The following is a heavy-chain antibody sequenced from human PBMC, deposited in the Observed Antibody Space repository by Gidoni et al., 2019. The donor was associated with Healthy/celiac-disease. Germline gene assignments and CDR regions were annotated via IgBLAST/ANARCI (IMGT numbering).Heavy chain of an antibody. V-gene: IGHV1-69*01. CDR3: ARSPELDRRPPLYGMDV. Sequence: QVQLVQSGAEVKKPGSSVKVSCKASGGTFSSYAISWVRQAPGQWLEWMGGIIPIFGTTNSAPEFQGRVTITADESTSTAYMELSSLRSEDTAVYYCARSPELDRRPPLYGMDVWGQGTPVTVSS. D-gene: IGHD3-3*01. CDR2: IIPIFGTT. CDR1: GGTFSSYA. J-gene: IGHJ6*02.